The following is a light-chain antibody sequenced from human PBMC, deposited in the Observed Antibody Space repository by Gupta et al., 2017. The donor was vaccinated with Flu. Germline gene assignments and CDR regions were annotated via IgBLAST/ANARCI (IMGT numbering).Light chain of an antibody. CDR1: SSNIRSNF. Sequence: QSVLTQPPSAPAAPGQKVTISCSGTSSNIRSNFVSWYQQLPGTAPKLLIYDNNKRPSGIPDRFSGSKSGTSATLGITGLQTGDEADYYCGTWDSSLNVGVFGGGTKVTVL. CDR2: DNN. CDR3: GTWDSSLNVGV. J-gene: IGLJ3*02. V-gene: IGLV1-51*01.